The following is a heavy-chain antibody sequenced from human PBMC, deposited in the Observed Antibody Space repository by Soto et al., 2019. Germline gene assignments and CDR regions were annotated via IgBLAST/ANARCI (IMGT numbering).Heavy chain of an antibody. CDR2: IWYDGSNK. J-gene: IGHJ3*02. V-gene: IGHV3-33*01. CDR1: GFTFSSYG. D-gene: IGHD3-22*01. Sequence: PGGSLRLSCAASGFTFSSYGMHWVRQAPGKGLEWVAVIWYDGSNKYYADSVKGRFTISRDNSKNTLYLQMNSLRAEDTAVYYFARGSGYYDSSGYYPDDAFDIWGQGTMVTVSS. CDR3: ARGSGYYDSSGYYPDDAFDI.